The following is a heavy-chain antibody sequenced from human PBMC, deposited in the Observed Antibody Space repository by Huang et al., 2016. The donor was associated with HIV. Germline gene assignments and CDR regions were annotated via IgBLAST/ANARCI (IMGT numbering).Heavy chain of an antibody. Sequence: QVQLVQSGAEVKTPGSSVKVSCKASGGTFSKYAISWVRQAPGQGLEWMGVIIRMFGTPNYARKFQGRGTITADDSTSTTYVEVSSLRSEDTALYYCARGQLGSYGDYDVLYWGQGTLVTVSS. V-gene: IGHV1-69*13. CDR3: ARGQLGSYGDYDVLY. J-gene: IGHJ4*02. CDR1: GGTFSKYA. CDR2: IIRMFGTP. D-gene: IGHD4-17*01.